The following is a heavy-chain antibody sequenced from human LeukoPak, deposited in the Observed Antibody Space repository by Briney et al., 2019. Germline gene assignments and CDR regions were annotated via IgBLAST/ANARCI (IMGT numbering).Heavy chain of an antibody. D-gene: IGHD3-22*01. J-gene: IGHJ3*02. CDR2: IYTSGST. CDR1: GGSISSYY. Sequence: SETLSLTCTVSGGSISSYYWSWIRQPAGKGLEWIGRIYTSGSTNYNPSLKSRVTMSVDTSKNRFSLKLSSVTAADTAVYYCASPYDSSGFDAFDIWGQGTMVTVSS. V-gene: IGHV4-4*07. CDR3: ASPYDSSGFDAFDI.